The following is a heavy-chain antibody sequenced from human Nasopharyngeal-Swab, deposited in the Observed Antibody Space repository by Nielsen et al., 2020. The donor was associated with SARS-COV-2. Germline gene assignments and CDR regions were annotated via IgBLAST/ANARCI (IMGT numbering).Heavy chain of an antibody. Sequence: WGLQVTRKGLGWMGIINPGGGSARYSQNFQGRVTMTRDTSTSTVYMELSSLRSEDTAVYYCARGGDPREVVAATDCFDPWGQGTLVTVSS. CDR2: INPGGGSA. CDR3: ARGGDPREVVAATDCFDP. D-gene: IGHD2-15*01. V-gene: IGHV1-46*01. J-gene: IGHJ5*02.